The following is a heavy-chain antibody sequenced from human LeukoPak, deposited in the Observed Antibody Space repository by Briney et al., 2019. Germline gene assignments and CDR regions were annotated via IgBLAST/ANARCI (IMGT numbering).Heavy chain of an antibody. D-gene: IGHD2-21*02. CDR3: AKDFVVVPGNVNYFDY. V-gene: IGHV3-23*01. CDR1: GFTFSNYG. Sequence: GGSLRLSCAASGFTFSNYGLSWVRQAPGKGLEWVSAISGSGDNTYYADSVKGRFTVSRDNSKNTLYVQMKSLRAEDTAVYYCAKDFVVVPGNVNYFDYWGQGTLVTVSS. J-gene: IGHJ4*02. CDR2: ISGSGDNT.